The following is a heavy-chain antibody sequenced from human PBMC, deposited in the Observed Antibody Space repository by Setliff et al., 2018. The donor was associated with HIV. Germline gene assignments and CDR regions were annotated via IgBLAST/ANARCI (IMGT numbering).Heavy chain of an antibody. Sequence: ASVKVSCKASGYTFTSYGITWVRQAPGQGLEWLGWISTYNGNTNYAQKFQGRVTMTTDTSTGTAYMDLRSLRSDDTAVYYCARGGVVVGDMTPSDYWGQGTLVTVSS. CDR3: ARGGVVVGDMTPSDY. CDR2: ISTYNGNT. V-gene: IGHV1-18*01. D-gene: IGHD2-21*01. CDR1: GYTFTSYG. J-gene: IGHJ4*02.